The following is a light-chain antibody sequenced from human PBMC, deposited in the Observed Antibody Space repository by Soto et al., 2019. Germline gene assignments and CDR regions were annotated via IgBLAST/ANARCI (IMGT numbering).Light chain of an antibody. CDR2: DAS. Sequence: DIQMTQSPSTLSASVGDRVTITCRASQSISSWLAWYQQKPGKAPKLLIYDASSVESGVPSRFSGSGSGTEFTLTISSLQPDDFATYYCQQYNSYSVTFGQGTKVEIK. CDR1: QSISSW. CDR3: QQYNSYSVT. J-gene: IGKJ1*01. V-gene: IGKV1-5*01.